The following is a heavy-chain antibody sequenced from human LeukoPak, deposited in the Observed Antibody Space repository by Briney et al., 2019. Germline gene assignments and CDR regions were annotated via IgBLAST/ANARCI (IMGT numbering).Heavy chain of an antibody. CDR2: IYHSGST. V-gene: IGHV4-30-2*01. D-gene: IGHD2-2*02. J-gene: IGHJ4*02. CDR3: ARGRVVPAAIAPYYFDY. Sequence: SQTLSLTCAVSGGSISSGGYYWSWIRQPPGQGLEWIGYIYHSGSTYYNPSLKSRVTISVDRSKNQFSLKLSSVTAADTAVYYCARGRVVPAAIAPYYFDYWGQGTLVTVSS. CDR1: GGSISSGGYY.